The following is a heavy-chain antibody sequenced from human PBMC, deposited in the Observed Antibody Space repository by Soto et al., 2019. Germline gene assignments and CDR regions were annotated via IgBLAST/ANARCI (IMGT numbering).Heavy chain of an antibody. D-gene: IGHD4-17*01. J-gene: IGHJ4*02. V-gene: IGHV3-66*01. CDR3: ARESGDYFDY. CDR2: IYRGGST. Sequence: GGSLRLSCGASGFTVSSNYMSWVRQAPGKGLEWVSVIYRGGSTYYADSVKGRFTISRDNSKNTLYLQMNSLRAEDTAVYYCARESGDYFDYWGQGTLVTVSS. CDR1: GFTVSSNY.